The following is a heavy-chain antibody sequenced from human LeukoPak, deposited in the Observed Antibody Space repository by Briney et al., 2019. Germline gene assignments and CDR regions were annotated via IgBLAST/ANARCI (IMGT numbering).Heavy chain of an antibody. CDR3: ARGPSAYHNT. CDR2: IYSGGST. D-gene: IGHD5-12*01. Sequence: GGSLRLSCAASGFTVSSNYMTWVRQAPGKGLEWVSLIYSGGSTYYADSVKGRFAISRDNSKNTLYLQMNSLRAEDTAVYYCARGPSAYHNTGGQGTLVTVSS. CDR1: GFTVSSNY. J-gene: IGHJ4*02. V-gene: IGHV3-66*01.